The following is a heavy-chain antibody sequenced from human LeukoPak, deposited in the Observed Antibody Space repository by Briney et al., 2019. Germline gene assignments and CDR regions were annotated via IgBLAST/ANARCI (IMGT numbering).Heavy chain of an antibody. J-gene: IGHJ4*02. D-gene: IGHD1-7*01. CDR2: INPDGSGP. V-gene: IGHV3-74*01. CDR3: ARPTTTLEY. Sequence: GGSLRLSCATSGFTFTSYWMHWVRQAPGKGLVWVSRINPDGSGPIYADSVKGRFTISRDNAKNTLYLLMNSLRDEDTAVYYCARPTTTLEYWGQGTLVTVSS. CDR1: GFTFTSYW.